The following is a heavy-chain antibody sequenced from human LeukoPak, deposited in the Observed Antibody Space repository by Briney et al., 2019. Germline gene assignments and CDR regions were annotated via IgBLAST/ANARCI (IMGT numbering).Heavy chain of an antibody. Sequence: GGSLRLSCAAAGFTFSSFGMHWVRQAPGKGLEWVAYIRYEGSNKNYADSLEGRFTISRDNSKNALSLQIDSLRPEDTAVYYCAKKRGAALYNWFDPWGQGALVTVSS. CDR2: IRYEGSNK. V-gene: IGHV3-30*02. D-gene: IGHD1-26*01. CDR3: AKKRGAALYNWFDP. J-gene: IGHJ5*02. CDR1: GFTFSSFG.